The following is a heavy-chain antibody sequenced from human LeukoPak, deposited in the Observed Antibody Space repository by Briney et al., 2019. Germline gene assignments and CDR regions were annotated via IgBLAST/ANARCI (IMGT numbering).Heavy chain of an antibody. V-gene: IGHV3-21*04. CDR2: ITRSSTYI. D-gene: IGHD6-19*01. CDR1: GFTFSSYS. CDR3: TRNSGWYGLS. Sequence: GGSLRLSCAASGFTFSSYSMNWVRQAPGKGLEWVSSITRSSTYIYYADSVKGRFTISRDNAKNSLYLQMNSLRGEDTAVYYCTRNSGWYGLSWGQGTLVTVSS. J-gene: IGHJ1*01.